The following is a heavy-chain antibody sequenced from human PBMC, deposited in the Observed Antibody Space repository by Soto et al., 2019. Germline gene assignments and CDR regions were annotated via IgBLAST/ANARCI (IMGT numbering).Heavy chain of an antibody. CDR2: IIPIVGTG. Sequence: QVQLVQSGAEVRKPGSSVTVSCKASGGTFSNYAISWVRQAPGQGLEWMGGIIPIVGTGSYAQKFQGRVTITAEEPTTTAYMELSSMRFEDTAVYYCARVVILVPTASTHSYYHMDVWGPGTTVTVSS. D-gene: IGHD2-2*01. V-gene: IGHV1-69*01. CDR3: ARVVILVPTASTHSYYHMDV. CDR1: GGTFSNYA. J-gene: IGHJ6*02.